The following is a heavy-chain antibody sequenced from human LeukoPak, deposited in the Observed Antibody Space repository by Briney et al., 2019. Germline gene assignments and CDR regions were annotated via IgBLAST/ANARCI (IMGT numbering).Heavy chain of an antibody. CDR3: TTDRVRYCSSTSCYVGH. CDR1: GFTFSNAW. D-gene: IGHD2-2*01. J-gene: IGHJ4*02. CDR2: IKSKTDGGTT. V-gene: IGHV3-15*01. Sequence: GSLRLSCAASGFTFSNAWMSWVRQAPGKGLEWVGRIKSKTDGGTTDYAAPVKGRFTISRDDSKNTLYLQMNSLKTEDTAVYYCTTDRVRYCSSTSCYVGHWGQGTLVTVSS.